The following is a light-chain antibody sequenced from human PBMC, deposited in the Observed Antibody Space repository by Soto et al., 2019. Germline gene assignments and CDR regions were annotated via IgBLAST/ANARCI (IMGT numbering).Light chain of an antibody. CDR2: GAS. Sequence: EIVLTQSPGTLSLSPGERATLSCRASQSLSGFYLAWYQQKPGQTPRLLIYGASNRATGIPDRFSGSGSGADFTLTISRLEPEDFAVYYCQHYGTSPTFGGWTKVEIK. CDR3: QHYGTSPT. J-gene: IGKJ4*01. V-gene: IGKV3-20*01. CDR1: QSLSGFY.